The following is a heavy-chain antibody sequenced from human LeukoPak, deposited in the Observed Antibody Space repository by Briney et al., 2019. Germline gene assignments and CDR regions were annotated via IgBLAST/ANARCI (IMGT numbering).Heavy chain of an antibody. CDR2: IIPIFGTA. CDR3: ARDIDYGDYNWFDP. CDR1: GGTFISYA. D-gene: IGHD4-17*01. V-gene: IGHV1-69*13. J-gene: IGHJ5*02. Sequence: SVKVSCKASGGTFISYAISWVRQAPGQGLEWMGGIIPIFGTANYAQKFQGRVTITADESTSTAYMELSSLRSEDTAVYYCARDIDYGDYNWFDPWGQGTLVTVSS.